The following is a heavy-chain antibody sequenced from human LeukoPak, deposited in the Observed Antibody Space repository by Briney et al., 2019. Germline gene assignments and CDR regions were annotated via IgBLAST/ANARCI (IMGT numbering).Heavy chain of an antibody. CDR1: GSTSSTYH. Sequence: GGSLRRSCSVSGSTSSTYHMGWVRQAPGKGLEWVSIISDQEYYADSVKGRFAISRDSSKNTLYLQMYSLTAEDTAIYYCAETLGPGRHYFISWGQGTLVTVSS. V-gene: IGHV3-23*01. D-gene: IGHD3-16*01. J-gene: IGHJ4*02. CDR2: ISDQE. CDR3: AETLGPGRHYFIS.